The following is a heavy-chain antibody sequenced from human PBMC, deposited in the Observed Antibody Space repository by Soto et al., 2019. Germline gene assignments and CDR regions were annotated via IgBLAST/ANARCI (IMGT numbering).Heavy chain of an antibody. CDR2: IIPIYGTA. D-gene: IGHD1-26*01. Sequence: QVQLVQSGAEVKKPGSSVKVSCKASGGTFSSFTISWVRQAPGQGLGWMGGIIPIYGTANYAQKFQGRVTITADATTRTAYMELSSVRSEDTAVYYCAKDRRADWESYYYYAMDVWGQVTTVTVSS. J-gene: IGHJ6*02. CDR3: AKDRRADWESYYYYAMDV. CDR1: GGTFSSFT. V-gene: IGHV1-69*01.